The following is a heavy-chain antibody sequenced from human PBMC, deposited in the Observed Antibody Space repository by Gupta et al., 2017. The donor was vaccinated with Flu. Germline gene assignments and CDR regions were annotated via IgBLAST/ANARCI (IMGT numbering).Heavy chain of an antibody. CDR1: GFTFTSYA. Sequence: EVQLLESGGGLVQPGGSLRLSCADSGFTFTSYAMSWVRQAPGKGLEWVSGISGSGGSTYYADSVKGRFTISRDNSKNTLYLQMNSLRAEDTAVYYCAKGGLVDTASNFDYWGQGTLVTVSS. J-gene: IGHJ4*02. CDR2: ISGSGGST. D-gene: IGHD5-18*01. CDR3: AKGGLVDTASNFDY. V-gene: IGHV3-23*01.